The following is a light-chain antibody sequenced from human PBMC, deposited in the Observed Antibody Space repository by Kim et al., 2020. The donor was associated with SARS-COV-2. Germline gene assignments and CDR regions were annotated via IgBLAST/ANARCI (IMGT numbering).Light chain of an antibody. V-gene: IGKV3-15*01. CDR2: GAS. Sequence: SPGERPTLSCRASQSVSSNLAWYQQKPGQAPRLLIYGASTRATGIPARFSGSGSGTEFTLTISSLQSEDFAVYYCQQYNNWLWTFGQGTKVDIK. CDR1: QSVSSN. CDR3: QQYNNWLWT. J-gene: IGKJ1*01.